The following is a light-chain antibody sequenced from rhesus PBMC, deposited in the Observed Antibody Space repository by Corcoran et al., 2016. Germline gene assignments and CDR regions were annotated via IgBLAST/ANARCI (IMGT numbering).Light chain of an antibody. V-gene: IGKV3-24*04. CDR1: QSVSSH. CDR3: LQSSYWWT. J-gene: IGKJ1*01. CDR2: GAS. Sequence: EIVMTQSPATLALSPGERATLSCRASQSVSSHLAWYQQKPGQAPRLLNYGASNRATGIPDRFSGSGSGTEFTLTISSLEPEDGGVYFCLQSSYWWTFGQGTKVEIK.